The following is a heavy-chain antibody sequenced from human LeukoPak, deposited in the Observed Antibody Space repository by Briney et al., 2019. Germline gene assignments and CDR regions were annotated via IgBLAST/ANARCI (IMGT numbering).Heavy chain of an antibody. Sequence: GGSLRLSCAASGFTFSSYAMHWVRQAPGKGLEWVAVISYDGSNKYYADSVKGRFTISRDNSKNTLYLQMNSLRAEDTAVYYCARGSPRYYDRPSVVDIWGQGTMVTVSS. D-gene: IGHD3-22*01. CDR2: ISYDGSNK. J-gene: IGHJ3*02. CDR1: GFTFSSYA. CDR3: ARGSPRYYDRPSVVDI. V-gene: IGHV3-30*04.